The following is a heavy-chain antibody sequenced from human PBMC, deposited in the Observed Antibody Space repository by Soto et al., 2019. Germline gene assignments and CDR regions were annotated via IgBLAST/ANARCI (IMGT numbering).Heavy chain of an antibody. CDR2: INHSGST. CDR3: ARGGTTIFGVVIPNWFDP. D-gene: IGHD3-3*01. V-gene: IGHV4-34*01. CDR1: GGSFSGYY. J-gene: IGHJ5*02. Sequence: QVQLQQWGAGLLKPSETLSLTCAVYGGSFSGYYWSWIRQPPGKGLEWIGEINHSGSTNYNPSLTSRVTISVDTSKNQFSLKLSSVAAAAAAVYYCARGGTTIFGVVIPNWFDPWGQGTLVTVSS.